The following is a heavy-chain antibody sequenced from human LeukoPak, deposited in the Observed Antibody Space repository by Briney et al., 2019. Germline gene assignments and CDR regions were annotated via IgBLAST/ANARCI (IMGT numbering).Heavy chain of an antibody. CDR3: ATLMGRPMGYYYYYMDV. V-gene: IGHV4-61*02. J-gene: IGHJ6*03. CDR1: GGSISSGSYY. Sequence: PSQTLSLTCTVSGGSISSGSYYWSWIRQPAGKGLEWIGRIYTSGSTHYNPSLKSRVTISVDTSKNQFSLKLSSVTAADTAVYYCATLMGRPMGYYYYYMDVWGKGTTVTVSS. D-gene: IGHD6-6*01. CDR2: IYTSGST.